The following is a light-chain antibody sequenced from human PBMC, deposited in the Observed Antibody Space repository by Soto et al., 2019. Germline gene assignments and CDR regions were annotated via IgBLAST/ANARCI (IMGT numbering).Light chain of an antibody. Sequence: QSALTQPASVSGSPGQSITISCTGTSSDVGGNNYVSWYQHHPGKAPPKVIIYNVSNRPSGVSNRFSGSKSGNTASLTISGRQAEDEADYYCCSYTATGTVLFGGGIKLTVL. CDR3: CSYTATGTVL. CDR1: SSDVGGNNY. J-gene: IGLJ2*01. CDR2: NVS. V-gene: IGLV2-14*01.